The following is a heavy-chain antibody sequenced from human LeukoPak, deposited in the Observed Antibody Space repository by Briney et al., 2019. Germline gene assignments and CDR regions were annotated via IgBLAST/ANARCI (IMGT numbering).Heavy chain of an antibody. CDR2: ISYDGSNK. V-gene: IGHV3-30*04. J-gene: IGHJ4*02. Sequence: GGSLRLSRAASGFTFSSYAMHWVRQAPGKGLEWVAVISYDGSNKYYADSVKGRFTISRDNSKNTLYLQMNSLRAEDTAVYYCARDWTQYYDFWSAPEPYFDYWGQGTLVTVSS. D-gene: IGHD3-3*01. CDR3: ARDWTQYYDFWSAPEPYFDY. CDR1: GFTFSSYA.